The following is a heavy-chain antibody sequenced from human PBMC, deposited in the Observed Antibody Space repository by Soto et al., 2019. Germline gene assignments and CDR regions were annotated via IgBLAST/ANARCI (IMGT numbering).Heavy chain of an antibody. CDR3: SRSLDS. CDR2: INPDGNEK. CDR1: GFTFSTFW. Sequence: GGSLRLSCAASGFTFSTFWMDWVRQVPGKGLEWVANINPDGNEKHYVGSVQGRFIISRDNAKDSLYLHMSSLTAEDSALYYCSRSLDSWGQGTRVTVS. V-gene: IGHV3-7*01. J-gene: IGHJ4*02.